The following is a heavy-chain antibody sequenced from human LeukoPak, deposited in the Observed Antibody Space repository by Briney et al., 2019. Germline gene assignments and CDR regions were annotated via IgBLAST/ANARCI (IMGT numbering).Heavy chain of an antibody. Sequence: TSETLSLTCTVSGGSISSSSYYWGWIRQPPGKGLEWIGEINHSGSTNYNPSLKSRVTISVDTSKNQFSLKLSSVTAADTAVYYCARLMGNSSSSSFDYWGQGTLVTVSS. V-gene: IGHV4-39*07. CDR3: ARLMGNSSSSSFDY. CDR1: GGSISSSSYY. D-gene: IGHD6-6*01. J-gene: IGHJ4*02. CDR2: INHSGST.